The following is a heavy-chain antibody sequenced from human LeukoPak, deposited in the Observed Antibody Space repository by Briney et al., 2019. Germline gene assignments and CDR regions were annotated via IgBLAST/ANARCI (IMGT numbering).Heavy chain of an antibody. CDR1: GFTFNNYP. Sequence: GGSLRLSCAASGFTFNNYPMTWVRQPPGKGLEWVSGISDSGGVTYYADSVKGRFAVSRDNSKNTLYLQMSSLRAEDTAVYYCAKAPDEYYYYGMDVWGQGTTVTVSS. CDR3: AKAPDEYYYYGMDV. V-gene: IGHV3-23*01. CDR2: ISDSGGVT. J-gene: IGHJ6*02.